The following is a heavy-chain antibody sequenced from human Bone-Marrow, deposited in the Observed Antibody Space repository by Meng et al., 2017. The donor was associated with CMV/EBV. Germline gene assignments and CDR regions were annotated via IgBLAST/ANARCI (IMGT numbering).Heavy chain of an antibody. J-gene: IGHJ4*02. CDR2: ISSSSSYI. V-gene: IGHV3-21*01. CDR1: GFTFSSYS. CDR3: ARDIPKVVTTFDF. Sequence: GESLKISCAASGFTFSSYSMNCVRQAPGKGLEWVSSISSSSSYIYYADSVKGRFTISRDNAKNSLFLQMNSLRAEDTAVYYCARDIPKVVTTFDFWGKGTLVT. D-gene: IGHD2-21*02.